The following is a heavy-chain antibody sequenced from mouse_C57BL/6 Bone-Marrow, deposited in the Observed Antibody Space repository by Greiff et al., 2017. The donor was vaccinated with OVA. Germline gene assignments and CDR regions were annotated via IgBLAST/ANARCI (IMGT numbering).Heavy chain of an antibody. J-gene: IGHJ1*03. CDR1: GYTFTNYW. CDR2: IYPGGGYT. CDR3: ARALYDYDGDWYFDV. V-gene: IGHV1-63*01. D-gene: IGHD2-4*01. Sequence: QVQLKESGAELVRPGTSVKMSCKASGYTFTNYWIGWAKQRPGHGLEWIGDIYPGGGYTNYNEKFKGKATLTADKSSSTAYMQFSSLTSEDSAIYYCARALYDYDGDWYFDVWGTGTTVTVSS.